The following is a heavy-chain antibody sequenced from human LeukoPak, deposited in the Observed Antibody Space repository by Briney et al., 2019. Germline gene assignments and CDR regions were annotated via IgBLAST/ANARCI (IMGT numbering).Heavy chain of an antibody. J-gene: IGHJ3*02. D-gene: IGHD6-19*01. Sequence: GGSLSLSCAASGFTFSNYWMHWVRQAPGKGLVWVSRIKSDGRSTKYADSVKGRFTISRDNAKNTMYLQMESLRADDTAIYYCARDTAVAERPSDAFDIWGQGTVVTVSS. CDR2: IKSDGRST. V-gene: IGHV3-74*03. CDR3: ARDTAVAERPSDAFDI. CDR1: GFTFSNYW.